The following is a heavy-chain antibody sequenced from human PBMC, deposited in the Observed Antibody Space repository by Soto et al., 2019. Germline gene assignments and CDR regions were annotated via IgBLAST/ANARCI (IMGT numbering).Heavy chain of an antibody. CDR3: AREDFDAFDI. CDR2: IYSGGST. V-gene: IGHV3-53*04. J-gene: IGHJ3*02. CDR1: GFTVSSNY. Sequence: EVQLVESGGGLVQPGGSLRLSCAASGFTVSSNYMSWVRQAPGKGLEWVSVIYSGGSTYYADSVKGRFTISRHNSKNTLDLQMNSLRAEDTAVYYCAREDFDAFDIWGQGTMVTVSS.